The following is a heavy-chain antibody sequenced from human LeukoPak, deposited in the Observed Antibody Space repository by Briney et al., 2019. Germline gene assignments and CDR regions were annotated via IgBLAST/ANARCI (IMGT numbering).Heavy chain of an antibody. Sequence: ASVKVSCKASGGTFNTYAISWVRQAPGQGLEWMGGIIPIFGAANYAQMFQGRVTITADESTSTAYLELSNLRSEDTAVYYCAKDSSDYYDSSGYHYAPVYWGQGTLVTVSS. CDR1: GGTFNTYA. CDR2: IIPIFGAA. CDR3: AKDSSDYYDSSGYHYAPVY. V-gene: IGHV1-69*13. J-gene: IGHJ4*02. D-gene: IGHD3-22*01.